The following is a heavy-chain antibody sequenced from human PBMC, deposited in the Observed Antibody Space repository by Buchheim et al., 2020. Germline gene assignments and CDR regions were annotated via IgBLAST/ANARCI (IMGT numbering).Heavy chain of an antibody. J-gene: IGHJ4*02. CDR3: ARDPLLNGGTLDY. CDR1: GFTFSDLW. Sequence: EVQLVESGGGLVQPGGSLRLSCAASGFTFSDLWMHWVRQTPGKGLMWVSRINSDGSSTISGESVKGRFTVSRDNAKNTMYLQMNSLRAEDTGVYYCARDPLLNGGTLDYWGQGT. CDR2: INSDGSST. D-gene: IGHD1-1*01. V-gene: IGHV3-74*01.